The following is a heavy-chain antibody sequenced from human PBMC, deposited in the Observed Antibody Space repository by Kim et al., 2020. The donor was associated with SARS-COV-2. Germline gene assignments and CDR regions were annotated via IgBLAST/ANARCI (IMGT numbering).Heavy chain of an antibody. CDR3: AKTIVEARFFDY. J-gene: IGHJ4*02. D-gene: IGHD6-6*01. Sequence: YYSESVKGRFTISRDSSKNVVDLQRNRLRADDTAVYYCAKTIVEARFFDYWGQGTLVTVSS. V-gene: IGHV3-53*01.